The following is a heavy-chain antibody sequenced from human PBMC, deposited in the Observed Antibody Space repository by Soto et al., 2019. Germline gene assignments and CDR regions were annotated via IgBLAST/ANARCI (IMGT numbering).Heavy chain of an antibody. CDR3: ASERRYYDSSGYYFGY. J-gene: IGHJ4*02. D-gene: IGHD3-22*01. Sequence: SVKVSCKASGGTFSSYAISWVRQAPGQGLEWMGGIIPIFGTANYAQKFQGRVTITADESTSTAYMELSSLRSEDTAVYYCASERRYYDSSGYYFGYWGQGNVVIVS. CDR2: IIPIFGTA. V-gene: IGHV1-69*13. CDR1: GGTFSSYA.